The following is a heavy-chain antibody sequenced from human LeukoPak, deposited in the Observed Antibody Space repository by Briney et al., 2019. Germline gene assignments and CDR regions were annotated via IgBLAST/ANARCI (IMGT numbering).Heavy chain of an antibody. V-gene: IGHV3-30*02. CDR3: AKLGGDIVVVPAAISLLDAFDI. J-gene: IGHJ3*02. Sequence: GGSLRLSCAASGFTFSSYGMHWVRQAPGKGLEWVAFIRYDGSNKYYADSVKGRFTISRDNSKNTLYLQMNSLRAEDTAVYYCAKLGGDIVVVPAAISLLDAFDIWGQGTMVTVSS. CDR2: IRYDGSNK. D-gene: IGHD2-2*02. CDR1: GFTFSSYG.